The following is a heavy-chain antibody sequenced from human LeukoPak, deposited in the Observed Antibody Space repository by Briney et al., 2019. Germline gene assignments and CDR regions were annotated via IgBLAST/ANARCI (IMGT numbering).Heavy chain of an antibody. D-gene: IGHD3-10*01. CDR3: ARDGLYYGSGSYHAPFDY. CDR1: GGTFSSYA. CDR2: IIPIFGTA. Sequence: SVKVSCKASGGTFSSYAISWVRQAPGQGLEWMGGIIPIFGTANYAQKFQGRVTITADESTSTAYMELSSLRSEDTAVYYCARDGLYYGSGSYHAPFDYWGQGTLVTVSS. J-gene: IGHJ4*02. V-gene: IGHV1-69*13.